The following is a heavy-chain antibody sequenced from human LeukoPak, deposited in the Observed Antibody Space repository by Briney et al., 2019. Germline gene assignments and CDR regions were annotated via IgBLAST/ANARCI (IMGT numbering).Heavy chain of an antibody. J-gene: IGHJ5*02. CDR3: ARQQIVVVPAANPNWFDP. CDR2: IYYSGST. CDR1: GGSISSSSYY. V-gene: IGHV4-39*01. Sequence: PSKTLSLTCTVSGGSISSSSYYWGWIRQPPGKGLEWIGSIYYSGSTYYNPSLNSRVTISVDTSKNQFSLKLSSVTAADTAVYYCARQQIVVVPAANPNWFDPWGQGTLVTVSS. D-gene: IGHD2-2*01.